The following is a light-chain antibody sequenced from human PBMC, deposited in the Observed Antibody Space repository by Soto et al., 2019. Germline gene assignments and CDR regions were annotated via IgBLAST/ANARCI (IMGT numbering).Light chain of an antibody. CDR3: CSYAHTSRV. Sequence: QSALTQPASVSGSPGQSITISCTGTSSDVGGYKYVSWYQQHPGKAPKLMIYEVSNRPSGVPDRFSGSKSGNTASLTISWLQAEDEADYYCCSYAHTSRVFGGGTKLTVL. V-gene: IGLV2-14*01. CDR2: EVS. J-gene: IGLJ3*02. CDR1: SSDVGGYKY.